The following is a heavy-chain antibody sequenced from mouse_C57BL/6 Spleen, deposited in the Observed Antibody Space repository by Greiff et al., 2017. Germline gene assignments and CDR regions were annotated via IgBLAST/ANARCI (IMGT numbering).Heavy chain of an antibody. CDR3: TRDLGGYYGYFDY. V-gene: IGHV5-9-1*02. Sequence: EVMLVESGAGLVKPGGSLKLSCAASGFTFSSYAMSWVRQTPEKRLEWVAYISSGGDYIYYADTVKGRFTISRDNARNTLYLQMSSLKSEDTAMYYCTRDLGGYYGYFDYWGQGTTLTVSS. D-gene: IGHD2-3*01. J-gene: IGHJ2*01. CDR1: GFTFSSYA. CDR2: ISSGGDYI.